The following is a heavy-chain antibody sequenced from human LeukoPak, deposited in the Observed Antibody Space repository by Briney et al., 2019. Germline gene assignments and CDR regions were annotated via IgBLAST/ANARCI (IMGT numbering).Heavy chain of an antibody. CDR2: ISSSSSYI. CDR1: GFTFSSYS. J-gene: IGHJ6*03. V-gene: IGHV3-21*01. Sequence: GGSLRLSCAASGFTFSSYSMNWVRQAPGKGLEWVSSISSSSSYIYYADSVKGRFTISRDNAKNSLYLQMNSLRAEDTAVYYCARLVPPGYYYSHMDVWGKGTTVTVSS. CDR3: ARLVPPGYYYSHMDV.